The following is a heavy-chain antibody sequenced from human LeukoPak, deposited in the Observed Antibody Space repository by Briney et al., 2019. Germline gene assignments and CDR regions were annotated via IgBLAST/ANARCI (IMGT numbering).Heavy chain of an antibody. J-gene: IGHJ4*02. D-gene: IGHD6-19*01. Sequence: GGSLRLSCAASGFTFSSYAMSWVRQAPGKGLEWVSAISGSGAGTYYADSVKGRFTISRDNPKNTLYLQMNSLRADDTAVYYCAKGSYSSGWANRYWGQGTLVTVSS. CDR3: AKGSYSSGWANRY. CDR1: GFTFSSYA. CDR2: ISGSGAGT. V-gene: IGHV3-23*01.